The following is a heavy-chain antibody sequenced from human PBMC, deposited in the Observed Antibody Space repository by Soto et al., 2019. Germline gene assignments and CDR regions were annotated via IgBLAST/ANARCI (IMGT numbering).Heavy chain of an antibody. J-gene: IGHJ4*02. D-gene: IGHD3-10*02. CDR2: ISNSGGTT. CDR3: ANGGFSMIGDY. V-gene: IGHV3-23*01. Sequence: EVQVLESGGGLVQPGGSLRVSCVASGFTFSGYAMSWVRQAPGKGLERVPSISNSGGTTHYADSVKGRFTISRDNSKNTLYLEMNRLRAEDTALYYCANGGFSMIGDYWGQGPLVTVSS. CDR1: GFTFSGYA.